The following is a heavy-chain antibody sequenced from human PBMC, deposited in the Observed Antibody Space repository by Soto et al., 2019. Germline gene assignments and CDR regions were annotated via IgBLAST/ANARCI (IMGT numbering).Heavy chain of an antibody. CDR1: GFTISSYS. V-gene: IGHV3-21*01. J-gene: IGHJ4*02. Sequence: GGSLRLSCAASGFTISSYSMNWVRQAPGKGLEWVSSISSSSTYISYAGSLKGRFTISRDNAKNSLYLQMNSLRAEDTAVYYCARHRRSPAEYYFDSWGQGTLVTVS. CDR2: ISSSSTYI. CDR3: ARHRRSPAEYYFDS.